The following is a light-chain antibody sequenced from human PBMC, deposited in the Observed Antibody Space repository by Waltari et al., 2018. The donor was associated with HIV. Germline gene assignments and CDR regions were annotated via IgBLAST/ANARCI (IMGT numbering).Light chain of an antibody. Sequence: QSALTQPASASGPPGPSTAISCTGTSRDVGNYNLISWYQHHPGKAPRLMIYEVNQRPAGVSNRFSGSKSGDTASLVISGLQAEDEADYYCSSYAGGHTWVFGGGTKVTVL. CDR3: SSYAGGHTWV. CDR2: EVN. V-gene: IGLV2-23*02. CDR1: SRDVGNYNL. J-gene: IGLJ3*02.